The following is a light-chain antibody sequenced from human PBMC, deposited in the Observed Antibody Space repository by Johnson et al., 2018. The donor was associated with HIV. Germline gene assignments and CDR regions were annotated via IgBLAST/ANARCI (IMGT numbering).Light chain of an antibody. Sequence: QSVLTQPHSVSAAPGQKVTISCSGSSSNIGSNYVSWYQQVPGTAPKLLIYDNNKRPSGIPDRFSGSKSGTSATLGITGLQTGDEADYYCGTWDSSLSTYVFGSGTKVTVL. CDR1: SSNIGSNY. CDR2: DNN. J-gene: IGLJ1*01. CDR3: GTWDSSLSTYV. V-gene: IGLV1-51*01.